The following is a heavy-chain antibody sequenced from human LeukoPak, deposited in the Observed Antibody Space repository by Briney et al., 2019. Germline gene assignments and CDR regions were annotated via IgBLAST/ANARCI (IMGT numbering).Heavy chain of an antibody. V-gene: IGHV4-30-2*01. D-gene: IGHD6-19*01. CDR3: AKSRRAWLDPFGY. CDR1: GASVSSIGYS. CDR2: IYQSGST. Sequence: PSETLSLTCGVSGASVSSIGYSWSWIRQPPGRGLEWIGYIYQSGSTSYNPSLQSRVTISIDRSKNQFSLNLSSVTAEDTALYYCAKSRRAWLDPFGYWGQGTLVTVSS. J-gene: IGHJ4*02.